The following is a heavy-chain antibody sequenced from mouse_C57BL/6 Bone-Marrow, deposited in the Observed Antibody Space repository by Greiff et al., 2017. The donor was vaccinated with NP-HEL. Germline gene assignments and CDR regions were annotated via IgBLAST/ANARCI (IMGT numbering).Heavy chain of an antibody. CDR3: ARRGPTVVATRYFDV. CDR2: IYPRSGNT. Sequence: QVQLQQSGAELARPGASVKLSCKASGYTFTSYGISWVKQRTGQGLEWIGEIYPRSGNTYYNEKFKGKATLTADKSSSTAYMELRSLTSEDSAVYFCARRGPTVVATRYFDVWGTGTTVTVSS. D-gene: IGHD1-1*01. CDR1: GYTFTSYG. V-gene: IGHV1-81*01. J-gene: IGHJ1*03.